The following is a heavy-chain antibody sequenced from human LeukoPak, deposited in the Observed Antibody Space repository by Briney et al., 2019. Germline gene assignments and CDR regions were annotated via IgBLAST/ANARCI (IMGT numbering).Heavy chain of an antibody. Sequence: PGGSLRLSCAASGFTFSSYSMNWVRQAPGKGLEWVSSISSSSSYIYYADSVKGRFTISRDNAKNSLYLQMNSLRAEDTAVYYCARVYQGADTSPLDYYYYGMDVWGQGTTVTVSS. J-gene: IGHJ6*02. CDR2: ISSSSSYI. CDR1: GFTFSSYS. D-gene: IGHD5-18*01. V-gene: IGHV3-21*01. CDR3: ARVYQGADTSPLDYYYYGMDV.